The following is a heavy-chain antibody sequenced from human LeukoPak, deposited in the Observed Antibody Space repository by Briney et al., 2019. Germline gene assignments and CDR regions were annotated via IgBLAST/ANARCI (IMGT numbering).Heavy chain of an antibody. Sequence: SETLSLTCAVYGGSFSGYYWSWIRQPPGKGLEWIGEINHSGSTNYNPSLKSRVTISVDTSKNQFSLKLSSVTAADTAVYYCASRYCSSTSCFDYWGQGTLVTVSS. CDR2: INHSGST. CDR1: GGSFSGYY. J-gene: IGHJ4*02. CDR3: ASRYCSSTSCFDY. V-gene: IGHV4-34*01. D-gene: IGHD2-2*01.